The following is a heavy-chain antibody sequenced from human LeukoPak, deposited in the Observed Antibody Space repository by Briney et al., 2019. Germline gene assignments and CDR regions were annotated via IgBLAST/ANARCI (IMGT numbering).Heavy chain of an antibody. Sequence: TPGGSLRLSCAASGFTFSDYYMSWIRQAPGKGLEWVSYISSSGSTIYYADSVKGRFTISRDDAENSLYLQMSGLRAEDTALYYCVRDHNWNYDYWGQGALVTVSS. CDR3: VRDHNWNYDY. CDR2: ISSSGSTI. V-gene: IGHV3-11*04. J-gene: IGHJ4*02. D-gene: IGHD1-7*01. CDR1: GFTFSDYY.